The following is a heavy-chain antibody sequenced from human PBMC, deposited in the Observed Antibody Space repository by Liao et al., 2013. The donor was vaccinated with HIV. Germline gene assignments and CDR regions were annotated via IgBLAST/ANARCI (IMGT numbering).Heavy chain of an antibody. Sequence: QLQLQESGPGLVKPSETLSLTCTVSGYSISSNSDYWGWIRQPPGKGLEWIGSIYYSGRSDYSGRTDYSPSLKRRVTISVDTSKNQFSLKLSSVTAADTAVYYCARGLSIAARPQYYYYYMDVWGKGTTVTVSS. CDR3: ARGLSIAARPQYYYYYMDV. J-gene: IGHJ6*03. D-gene: IGHD6-6*01. CDR2: IYYSGRSDYSGRT. CDR1: GYSISSNSDY. V-gene: IGHV4-39*07.